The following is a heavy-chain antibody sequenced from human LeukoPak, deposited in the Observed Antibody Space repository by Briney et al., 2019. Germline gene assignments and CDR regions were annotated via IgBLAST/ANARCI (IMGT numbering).Heavy chain of an antibody. V-gene: IGHV3-74*01. CDR1: GFTFSSYW. D-gene: IGHD6-19*01. J-gene: IGHJ4*02. CDR3: ARGDGSGWWYYFDY. CDR2: INSDGSST. Sequence: GGSLRLSCAASGFTFSSYWMHWVRQAPGKGLVWVSRINSDGSSTSYADSVKGRFTISRDNAKNTLYLQMNSLRAEDTAVYYCARGDGSGWWYYFDYWGQGTLVTVSS.